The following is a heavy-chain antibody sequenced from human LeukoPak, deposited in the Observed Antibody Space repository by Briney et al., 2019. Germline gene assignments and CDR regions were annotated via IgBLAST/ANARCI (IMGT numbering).Heavy chain of an antibody. CDR1: GFTFSSYA. Sequence: WGSLRLSCAASGFTFSSYAMSWVRQAPGKGLEWVSAISGSGGSTYYADSVKGRFTISRDNSKNTLYLQMNSLRAEDTAVYYCAKDLGIVVVPAGYGMDIWGQGTTVTVSS. D-gene: IGHD2-2*01. CDR2: ISGSGGST. V-gene: IGHV3-23*01. CDR3: AKDLGIVVVPAGYGMDI. J-gene: IGHJ6*02.